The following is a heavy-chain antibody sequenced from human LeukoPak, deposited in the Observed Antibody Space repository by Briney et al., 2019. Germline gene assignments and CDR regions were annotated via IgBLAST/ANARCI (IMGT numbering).Heavy chain of an antibody. D-gene: IGHD3-16*01. CDR1: EFRVSSNR. V-gene: IGHV3-7*01. CDR2: IYQHGSEE. Sequence: GWSVGLSCSVSEFRVSSNRRSWFRQAPGKSLEWVANIYQHGSEEHYVDSVKGRFTISRDNAKNSLYLQMDSLRAEDTAMYYCAREATFGYHYFDYWGQGTLVTVSS. CDR3: AREATFGYHYFDY. J-gene: IGHJ4*02.